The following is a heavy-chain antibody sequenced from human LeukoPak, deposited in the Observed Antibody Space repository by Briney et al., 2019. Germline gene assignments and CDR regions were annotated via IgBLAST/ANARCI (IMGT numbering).Heavy chain of an antibody. Sequence: QPGGSLRLSCAASGFTRSSYAMSWARQAPGKGLEWVSAISGSGGNTYYADSVKGRFTMSRDNSKNTLYLQMNSLRTEDTAVYFCAKTVSVSHSYQGATYSGQGTLVTVST. CDR2: ISGSGGNT. CDR3: AKTVSVSHSYQGATY. J-gene: IGHJ4*02. D-gene: IGHD3-16*02. CDR1: GFTRSSYA. V-gene: IGHV3-23*01.